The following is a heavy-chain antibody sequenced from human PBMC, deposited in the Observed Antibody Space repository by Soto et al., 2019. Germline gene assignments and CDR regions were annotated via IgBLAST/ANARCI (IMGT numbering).Heavy chain of an antibody. CDR3: AKDLYLRLGMAFDI. Sequence: VQLLESGGGLVQPGGSLRLSWPASGFIFTNFAMTWVRQAPGKGLEWVSAISGSGGSTYYADSVKGRFTISRDNSKNTLYLRMNSLRAEDTAVYYCAKDLYLRLGMAFDIWGQGTMVTVSS. D-gene: IGHD1-1*01. CDR2: ISGSGGST. CDR1: GFIFTNFA. J-gene: IGHJ3*02. V-gene: IGHV3-23*01.